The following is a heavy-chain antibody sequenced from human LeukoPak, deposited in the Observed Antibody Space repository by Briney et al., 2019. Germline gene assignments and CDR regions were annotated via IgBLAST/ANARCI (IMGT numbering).Heavy chain of an antibody. CDR1: GFTFNTYA. Sequence: GGSLRLSCAASGFTFNTYAVKWVRQAPGKGLERVSAISTNGGRTYYADSVKGRFTISRDNSKNTLYLQMNGLRGEDTAVYYCAKGRNGDNVAEAADIWGQGTMVTVSS. J-gene: IGHJ3*02. CDR3: AKGRNGDNVAEAADI. V-gene: IGHV3-23*01. D-gene: IGHD4-17*01. CDR2: ISTNGGRT.